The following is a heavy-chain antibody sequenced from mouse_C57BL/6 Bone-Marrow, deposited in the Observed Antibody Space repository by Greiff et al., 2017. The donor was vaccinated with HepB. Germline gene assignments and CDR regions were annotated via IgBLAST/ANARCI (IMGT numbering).Heavy chain of an antibody. J-gene: IGHJ1*03. V-gene: IGHV6-6*01. CDR1: GFTFSDAW. Sequence: EVKLMESGGGLVQPGGSMKLSCAASGFTFSDAWVDWVRQSPEKGLEWVAEIRNKANNHATYYAESVKGRFTISRDDSKSSVYLQMNSLRAEDTGIYYCTRPRGYFDVWGTGTTVTVSS. CDR3: TRPRGYFDV. CDR2: IRNKANNHAT.